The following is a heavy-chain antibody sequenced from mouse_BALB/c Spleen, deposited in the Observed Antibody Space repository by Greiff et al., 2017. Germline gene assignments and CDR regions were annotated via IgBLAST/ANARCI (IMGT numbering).Heavy chain of an antibody. Sequence: EVKLQESGPGLVKPSQSLSLTCSVTGYSITSGYYWNWIRQFPGNKLEWMGYISYDGSNNYNPSLKNRISITRDTSKNQFFLKLNSVTTEDTATYYCARGATVVPYWYFDVWGAGTTVTVSS. D-gene: IGHD1-1*01. CDR1: GYSITSGYY. CDR2: ISYDGSN. CDR3: ARGATVVPYWYFDV. V-gene: IGHV3-6*02. J-gene: IGHJ1*01.